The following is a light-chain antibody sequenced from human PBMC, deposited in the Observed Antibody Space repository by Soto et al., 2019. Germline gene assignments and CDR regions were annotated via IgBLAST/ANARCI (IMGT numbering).Light chain of an antibody. CDR2: GVS. Sequence: EIVLTQSPGTLSLSPGERATLSCRASQSISTNHLVWYQQKPGQAPRLLIYGVSSRATGIPDRFSGSGSGTDFTLTINRLEPEDFAVYYCQQYNNWPITFGQGTRLEIK. CDR3: QQYNNWPIT. J-gene: IGKJ5*01. V-gene: IGKV3-20*01. CDR1: QSISTNH.